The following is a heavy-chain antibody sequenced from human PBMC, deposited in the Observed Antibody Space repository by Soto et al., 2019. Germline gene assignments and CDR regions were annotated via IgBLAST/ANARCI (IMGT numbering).Heavy chain of an antibody. J-gene: IGHJ3*02. CDR3: ARDGDLVTSNGPRRLFDI. V-gene: IGHV1-69*01. CDR1: GGTFSSYT. Sequence: QVQLVQSGAEVKKPGSSVKVSCKASGGTFSSYTFSWVRQAPGQGLEWMGGIVPLFGSTNKGQIFQGRLTITADEATPTVYMELRRLTSDDTAVYFSARDGDLVTSNGPRRLFDIWGQGRLVTVSS. CDR2: IVPLFGST. D-gene: IGHD3-9*01.